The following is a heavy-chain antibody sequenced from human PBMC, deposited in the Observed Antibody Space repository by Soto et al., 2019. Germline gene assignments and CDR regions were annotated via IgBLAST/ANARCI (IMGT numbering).Heavy chain of an antibody. CDR2: IVPIFGTT. CDR3: ARVEAVAGLYNYHGLDV. J-gene: IGHJ6*02. CDR1: GGTFSNYA. Sequence: QVQLVQSGAEVKKPGSSVKVSCKVSGGTFSNYAIDWVRLAPGHGLEWMGGIVPIFGTTYYTQKFQGRATIVADDSTTTASLEMSSLGSEDTAIYYCARVEAVAGLYNYHGLDVWGQGTAVTVSS. D-gene: IGHD6-19*01. V-gene: IGHV1-69*12.